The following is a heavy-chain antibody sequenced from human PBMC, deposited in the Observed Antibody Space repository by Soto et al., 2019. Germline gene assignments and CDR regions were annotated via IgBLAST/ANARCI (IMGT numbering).Heavy chain of an antibody. CDR3: VRGYTGYGNFDY. Sequence: PXGSLRLSCEASGLTFSSSWMHWVRQAPGKGLVWVSRIIIGGSETYYADSVKGRFTISRDNARNTLYLQMDSLRAEDTAVYFCVRGYTGYGNFDYWGQGTLVTVSS. J-gene: IGHJ4*02. D-gene: IGHD5-12*01. CDR1: GLTFSSSW. CDR2: IIIGGSET. V-gene: IGHV3-74*01.